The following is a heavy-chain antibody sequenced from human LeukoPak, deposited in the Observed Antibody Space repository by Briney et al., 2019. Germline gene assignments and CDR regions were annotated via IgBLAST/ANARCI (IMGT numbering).Heavy chain of an antibody. CDR3: TRGVITRDY. CDR2: IQSGGNT. D-gene: IGHD3-22*01. Sequence: GGSLRLSCAASGFSVSDNYMSWVRQAPGKGLEWVSIIQSGGNTYNADSVKGRFTISRDNSKNTLNLQMNSLRVEDTAMYYCTRGVITRDYWGQGTLVTVSS. J-gene: IGHJ4*02. V-gene: IGHV3-53*01. CDR1: GFSVSDNY.